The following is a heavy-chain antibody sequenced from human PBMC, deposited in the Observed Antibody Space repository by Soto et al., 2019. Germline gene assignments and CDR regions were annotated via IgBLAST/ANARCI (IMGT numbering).Heavy chain of an antibody. J-gene: IGHJ5*02. CDR1: GYIFTNYD. V-gene: IGHV1-8*01. D-gene: IGHD1-26*01. Sequence: GASVKVSCKASGYIFTNYDINWVRRATGQGLEYLGWINPNSGNTGYVQKFQGRVTMTRNTSINTAYMELNSLRSEDTAVYYCARASGSSYWFDPWGQGTLVTVSS. CDR3: ARASGSSYWFDP. CDR2: INPNSGNT.